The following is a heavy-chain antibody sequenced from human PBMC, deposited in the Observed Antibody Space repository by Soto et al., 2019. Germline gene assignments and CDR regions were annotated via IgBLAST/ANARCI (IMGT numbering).Heavy chain of an antibody. CDR2: INPNSGGT. CDR1: GYTFTGYN. D-gene: IGHD6-19*01. J-gene: IGHJ4*02. V-gene: IGHV1-2*04. Sequence: QVQLVQSGAEVKKPGASVKVSCKASGYTFTGYNMHWVRQAPGQGLEWMGWINPNSGGTKYAKKFQGWVTMTRDMSISTAYMELRRLRSDDTAVYFCARDIGSGPQHYFDYWRQGTLVTVSS. CDR3: ARDIGSGPQHYFDY.